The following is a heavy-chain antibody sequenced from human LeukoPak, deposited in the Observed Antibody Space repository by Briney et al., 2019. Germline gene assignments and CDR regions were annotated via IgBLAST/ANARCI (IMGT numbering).Heavy chain of an antibody. V-gene: IGHV4-39*02. CDR1: GGSISSSSYY. CDR3: AREGHYYDSSGTPAFDI. J-gene: IGHJ3*02. Sequence: SETLSLTCTVSGGSISSSSYYWGWIRQPPGKGLEWIGSIYYSGSTYYNPSLKSRVTISVDTSKNQFSLKLSSVTAADTAVYYCAREGHYYDSSGTPAFDIWGQGTMVTVSS. CDR2: IYYSGST. D-gene: IGHD3-22*01.